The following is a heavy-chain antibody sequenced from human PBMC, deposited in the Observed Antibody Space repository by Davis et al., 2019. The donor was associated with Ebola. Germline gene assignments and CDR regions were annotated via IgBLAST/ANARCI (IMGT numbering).Heavy chain of an antibody. D-gene: IGHD4-17*01. CDR1: GGSFSGYY. CDR2: INHSGST. CDR3: ARREIDGDYVQDS. Sequence: SETLSLTCAVYGGSFSGYYWSWIRQPPGKGLERIGEINHSGSTNYNPSLKSRVTISVDTSKNQFSLKLSSVTAADTPVYYCARREIDGDYVQDSWGQGTLVTVSS. J-gene: IGHJ4*02. V-gene: IGHV4-34*01.